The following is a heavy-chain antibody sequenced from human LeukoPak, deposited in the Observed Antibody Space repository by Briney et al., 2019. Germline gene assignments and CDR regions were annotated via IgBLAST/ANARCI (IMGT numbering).Heavy chain of an antibody. CDR2: IYYSGST. J-gene: IGHJ4*02. V-gene: IGHV4-59*01. CDR1: GGSISSYY. CDR3: ARLYSGSYYEDAFDY. D-gene: IGHD1-26*01. Sequence: SETLSLTCTVSGGSISSYYWSWIRQPPGKGLEWIGYIYYSGSTNYNPSLKSRVTISVDTSKNQFSLKLSSETAADTAVYYCARLYSGSYYEDAFDYWGQGTLVTVSS.